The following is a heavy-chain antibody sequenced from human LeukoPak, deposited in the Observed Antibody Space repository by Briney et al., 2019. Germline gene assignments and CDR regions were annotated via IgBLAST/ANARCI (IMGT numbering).Heavy chain of an antibody. Sequence: GASVKVSCKASGYTFTSYGISWVRQAPGQGLEWMGWISAYNGNTNYAQKLQGRVTMTTDTSTSTAYMELRSLRSDDTAVYYCARLNLPYDFWSGYFFDYWGQGTLVTVSS. CDR2: ISAYNGNT. J-gene: IGHJ4*02. CDR3: ARLNLPYDFWSGYFFDY. V-gene: IGHV1-18*01. CDR1: GYTFTSYG. D-gene: IGHD3-3*01.